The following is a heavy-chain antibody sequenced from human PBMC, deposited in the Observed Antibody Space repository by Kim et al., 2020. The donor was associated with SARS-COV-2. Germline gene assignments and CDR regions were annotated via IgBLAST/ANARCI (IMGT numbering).Heavy chain of an antibody. CDR2: ITNNNGKT. D-gene: IGHD6-19*01. J-gene: IGHJ4*02. CDR3: AKDHPRPGWPTFGD. V-gene: IGHV3-23*01. Sequence: GGSLRLSCAASGFAVYRFAMNWVSQAPGKGLEWISAITNNNGKTYYQDSVKGRFTISRDESKNIVYLHMNSLRVEDPAVYYCAKDHPRPGWPTFGDWGQGTLVAVSS. CDR1: GFAVYRFA.